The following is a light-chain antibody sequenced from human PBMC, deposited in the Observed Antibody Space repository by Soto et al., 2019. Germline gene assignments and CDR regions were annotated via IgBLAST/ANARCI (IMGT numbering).Light chain of an antibody. J-gene: IGKJ5*01. CDR3: QQYGSPIT. CDR2: GAS. V-gene: IGKV3-20*01. Sequence: EIVLTQSPGTLSLSPGEGATLSCRASQSVSGSYLAWYQQKPGQAPRLLIYGASSRATGIPDRFSGSGSGTDFTLTISGLEPEDFAVYYCQQYGSPITFGQGTRLEIK. CDR1: QSVSGSY.